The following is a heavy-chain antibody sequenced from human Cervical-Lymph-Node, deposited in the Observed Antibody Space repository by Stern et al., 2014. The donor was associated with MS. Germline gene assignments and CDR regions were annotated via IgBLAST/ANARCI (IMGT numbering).Heavy chain of an antibody. Sequence: SVKGRFTISRDNAKNSLYLQMNSLRAEDTAVYYCARDLRVPTTVTSEGWGQGTLVTVSS. V-gene: IGHV3-21*01. D-gene: IGHD4-17*01. CDR3: ARDLRVPTTVTSEG. J-gene: IGHJ4*02.